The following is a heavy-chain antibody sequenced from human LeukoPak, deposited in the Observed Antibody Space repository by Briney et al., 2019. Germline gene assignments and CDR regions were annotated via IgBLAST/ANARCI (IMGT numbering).Heavy chain of an antibody. CDR1: GYTFTSYG. J-gene: IGHJ5*02. CDR3: ARGRRATGFGNWFDP. CDR2: ISAYNGNT. D-gene: IGHD5-12*01. Sequence: ASVKVSCKASGYTFTSYGISWVRQAPGQGLEWMGWISAYNGNTNYAQKLQGRVTMTTDTSTSTAYMELRSLRSDDTAVYYCARGRRATGFGNWFDPWGQGTLVTVSS. V-gene: IGHV1-18*01.